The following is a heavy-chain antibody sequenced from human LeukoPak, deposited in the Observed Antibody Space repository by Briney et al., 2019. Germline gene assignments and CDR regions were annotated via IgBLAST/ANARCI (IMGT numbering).Heavy chain of an antibody. CDR1: GYTFTTYS. CDR3: ARGGIAYVFDM. D-gene: IGHD1-14*01. Sequence: ASVKVSYTASGYTFTTYSMHWVRQAPGQRLEWMGWINGGNGNTRYSRRFQGRVTFTRDTSASTANMDLSSLRSDDTAVYYCARGGIAYVFDMWGQGTMVTVSS. CDR2: INGGNGNT. J-gene: IGHJ3*02. V-gene: IGHV1-3*01.